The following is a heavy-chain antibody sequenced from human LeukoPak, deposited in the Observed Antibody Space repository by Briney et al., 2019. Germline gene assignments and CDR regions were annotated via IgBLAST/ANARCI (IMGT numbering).Heavy chain of an antibody. V-gene: IGHV3-23*01. CDR1: GFTFSTFA. CDR3: ARRNWFDP. CDR2: IFPSGGEI. Sequence: GGSLRLSCAASGFTFSTFAMIWVRQPPGKGLEWVSSIFPSGGEIHYADSVRGRFTISRDNSKSTLSLQMNSLRAEDTAVYYCARRNWFDPWGQGTLVTVSS. J-gene: IGHJ5*02.